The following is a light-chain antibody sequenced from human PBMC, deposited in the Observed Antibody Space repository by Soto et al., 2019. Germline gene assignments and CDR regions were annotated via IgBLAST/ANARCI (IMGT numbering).Light chain of an antibody. CDR3: EQTHTTPVT. J-gene: IGKJ5*01. CDR2: SAS. Sequence: DIQMTQSPSSLSASVGDRVTVTCRASQNIYNYLNWYQQKPGKAPKLLIYSASRVQSGVPLRFSGSGSGPDFTLTITSLQPEDFGTYYCEQTHTTPVTFGQGTRL. V-gene: IGKV1-39*01. CDR1: QNIYNY.